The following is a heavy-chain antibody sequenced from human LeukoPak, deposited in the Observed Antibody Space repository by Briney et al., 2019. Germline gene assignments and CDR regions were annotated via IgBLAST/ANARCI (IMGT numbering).Heavy chain of an antibody. CDR3: ARPTSYYGDYMW. CDR2: IYHSGST. Sequence: KASETLSLTCTVSGGSISSSSYYWGWIRQPPGKGLEWIGSIYHSGSTYYHLSLKSRVTISVDTAKNQFSLKLGSVTAADTAVYFCARPTSYYGDYMWWGQGALVTVSS. D-gene: IGHD4-17*01. J-gene: IGHJ4*02. CDR1: GGSISSSSYY. V-gene: IGHV4-39*01.